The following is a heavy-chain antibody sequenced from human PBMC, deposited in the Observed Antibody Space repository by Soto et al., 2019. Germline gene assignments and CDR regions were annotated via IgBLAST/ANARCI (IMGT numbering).Heavy chain of an antibody. CDR3: AGGIAAAGTVYYYGMDV. Sequence: QVQLVQSGAEVKKPGSSVKVSCKASGGTFSSYAISWVRQAPGQGLEWMGGIIPIFGTANYAQKFQGRVRITADESTSTAYMELSSLRSEDTAVYYCAGGIAAAGTVYYYGMDVWGQGTTVTVSS. CDR2: IIPIFGTA. CDR1: GGTFSSYA. J-gene: IGHJ6*02. D-gene: IGHD6-13*01. V-gene: IGHV1-69*01.